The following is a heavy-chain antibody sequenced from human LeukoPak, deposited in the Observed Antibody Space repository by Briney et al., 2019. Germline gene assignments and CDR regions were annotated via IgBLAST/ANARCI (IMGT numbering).Heavy chain of an antibody. J-gene: IGHJ4*02. Sequence: GGSLRLSCAASGFTFSSYAMHWVRQAPGKGLEWVALISYDGSNEYYADSVKGRFTISRDNSKNTLYLQMNSLRAEDTAVYYCAREVLSNPGDYWGKGTLVTVSS. D-gene: IGHD4-11*01. CDR1: GFTFSSYA. CDR3: AREVLSNPGDY. V-gene: IGHV3-30*04. CDR2: ISYDGSNE.